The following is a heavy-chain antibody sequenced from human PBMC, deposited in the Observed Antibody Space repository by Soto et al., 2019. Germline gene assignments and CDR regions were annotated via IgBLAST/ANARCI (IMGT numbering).Heavy chain of an antibody. CDR2: INRDGSKK. Sequence: EVQLEESGGDLVQPGGSLRRSCAASGFTLSAYWMTWVRQAPGKGLVWVANINRDGSKKTYLDSVRGRFTISRDNVGNSLYLQRDSLRADDTALYYCARDVSPGSSSLYLDAFDIWGQGTMVTVSS. D-gene: IGHD6-13*01. CDR3: ARDVSPGSSSLYLDAFDI. CDR1: GFTLSAYW. V-gene: IGHV3-7*05. J-gene: IGHJ3*02.